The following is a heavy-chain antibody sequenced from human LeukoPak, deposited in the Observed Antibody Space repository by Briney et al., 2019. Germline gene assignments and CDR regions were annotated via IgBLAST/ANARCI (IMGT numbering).Heavy chain of an antibody. D-gene: IGHD2-21*01. CDR2: INPNSDYT. V-gene: IGHV1-2*02. CDR3: AVAPGDY. Sequence: ASVKVSCKASGYTFTDYYIHWVRQAPGQGLEWMGWINPNSDYTFYAQKFQGRVTLTRHTSISTVYMELTTLTSDDTALYSCAVAPGDYWGQGTLVSVSA. CDR1: GYTFTDYY. J-gene: IGHJ4*02.